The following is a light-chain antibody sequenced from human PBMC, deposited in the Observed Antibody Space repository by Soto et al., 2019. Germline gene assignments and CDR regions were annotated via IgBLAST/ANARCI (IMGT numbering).Light chain of an antibody. CDR3: QQLNSYPIT. CDR2: AAS. Sequence: DIQLTQSPSFLSASVGDRVTITCRASQGLSSDLAWYQQKPGKAPKLLIYAASTLQSGVPSSFSGSGSGTEFNLTVSRLQPEDFATYYCQQLNSYPITFGQGTRLEIK. V-gene: IGKV1-9*01. CDR1: QGLSSD. J-gene: IGKJ5*01.